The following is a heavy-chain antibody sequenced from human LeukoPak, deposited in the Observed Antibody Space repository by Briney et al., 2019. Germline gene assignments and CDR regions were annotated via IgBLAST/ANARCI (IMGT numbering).Heavy chain of an antibody. CDR1: GFTFSSYG. J-gene: IGHJ4*02. V-gene: IGHV3-23*01. CDR2: ISGSGGST. CDR3: AKGAEGYGDYIN. D-gene: IGHD4-17*01. Sequence: GGSLRLSCAASGFTFSSYGMSWVRQAPGKGLEWVSTISGSGGSTYYADSVKGRFTISRDSSKSTLYLQMSSLRAEDTAVYYCAKGAEGYGDYINWGQGTLVTVSS.